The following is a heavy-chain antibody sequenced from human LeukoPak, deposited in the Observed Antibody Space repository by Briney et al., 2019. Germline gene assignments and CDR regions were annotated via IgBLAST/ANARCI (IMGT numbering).Heavy chain of an antibody. V-gene: IGHV1-18*01. Sequence: ASVKVSCKASGYTFTSYGISLVRQAPGQGLEWMGWISAYNGNTNYAQKLQGRVTMTTDTSTSTAYMELRSLRSDDTAVYYCARVPRFLEEDDYYMDVWGKGTTDTVSS. J-gene: IGHJ6*03. CDR3: ARVPRFLEEDDYYMDV. D-gene: IGHD3-3*01. CDR2: ISAYNGNT. CDR1: GYTFTSYG.